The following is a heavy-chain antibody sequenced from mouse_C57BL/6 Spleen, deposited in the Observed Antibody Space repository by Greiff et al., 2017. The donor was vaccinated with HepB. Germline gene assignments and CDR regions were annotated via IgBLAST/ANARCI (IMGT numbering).Heavy chain of an antibody. CDR2: IYPGDGDT. D-gene: IGHD2-4*01. Sequence: VKLQESGPELVKPGASVKISCKASGYAFSSSWMNWVKQRPGKGLEWIGRIYPGDGDTNYNGKFKGKATLTADKSSSTAYMQLSSLTSEDSAVYFCARPLYDYDGGAWFAYWGQGTLVTVSA. CDR3: ARPLYDYDGGAWFAY. J-gene: IGHJ3*01. V-gene: IGHV1-82*01. CDR1: GYAFSSSW.